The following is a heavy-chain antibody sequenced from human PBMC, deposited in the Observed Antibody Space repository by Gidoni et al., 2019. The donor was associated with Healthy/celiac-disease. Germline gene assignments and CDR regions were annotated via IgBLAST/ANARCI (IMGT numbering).Heavy chain of an antibody. CDR2: ISSSSSYI. J-gene: IGHJ4*02. Sequence: EVQLVESGGGLVKPGGSLRLSCAASGFTFSSYSMNWVHQAPGKGLEWVSSISSSSSYIYYADSVKGRFTISRDNAKNSLYLQMNSLRAEDTAVYYCARDQREWFGEFPFDYWGQGTLVTVSS. CDR3: ARDQREWFGEFPFDY. V-gene: IGHV3-21*01. CDR1: GFTFSSYS. D-gene: IGHD3-10*01.